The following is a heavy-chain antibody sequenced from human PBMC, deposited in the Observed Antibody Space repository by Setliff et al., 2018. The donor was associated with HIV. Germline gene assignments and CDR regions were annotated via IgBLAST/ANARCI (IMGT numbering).Heavy chain of an antibody. D-gene: IGHD3-22*01. CDR2: INPKSGAT. CDR1: GYRFTDFY. J-gene: IGHJ4*02. CDR3: ARRAEDLAINPPSFYYYFDY. Sequence: ASVKVSCKTFGYRFTDFYVNWVRQAPGQGLEWMGWINPKSGATKNAQKFQGRVTMTRDTSISTVYMELSSLRSDDTALYFCARRAEDLAINPPSFYYYFDYWGQGTPVTVSS. V-gene: IGHV1-2*02.